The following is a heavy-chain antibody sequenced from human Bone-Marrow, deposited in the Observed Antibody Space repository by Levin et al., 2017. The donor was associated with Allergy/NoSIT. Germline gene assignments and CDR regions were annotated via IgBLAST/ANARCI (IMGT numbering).Heavy chain of an antibody. CDR1: GSTFTTYN. CDR2: INSNSGGT. Sequence: GESLKISCKLSGSTFTTYNIHWIRQAPGQGLDWMGRINSNSGGTNYAQKFQGRVTMTWDTSISTAYLDLSSLRSDDTAVYYCARLIPPRGYFDVWGQGSLVTVSS. CDR3: ARLIPPRGYFDV. V-gene: IGHV1-2*06. J-gene: IGHJ4*02.